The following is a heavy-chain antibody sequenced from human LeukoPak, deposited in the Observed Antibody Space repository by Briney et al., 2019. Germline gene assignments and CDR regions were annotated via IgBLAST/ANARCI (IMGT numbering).Heavy chain of an antibody. CDR1: GYTFTSYG. Sequence: ASVKVSCKASGYTFTSYGISWVRQAPGQGLEWMGWISAYNGNTNYAQKLQGRVTMTTDTSTSTAYMELRSLRSDDTAVYYCAXXXDIVAKTPFFDYWGQGTLVTVSS. J-gene: IGHJ4*02. V-gene: IGHV1-18*01. CDR2: ISAYNGNT. CDR3: AXXXDIVAKTPFFDY. D-gene: IGHD5-12*01.